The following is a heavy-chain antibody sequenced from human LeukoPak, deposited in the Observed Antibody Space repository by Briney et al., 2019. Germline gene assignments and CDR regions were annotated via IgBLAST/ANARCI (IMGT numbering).Heavy chain of an antibody. CDR2: IYYSGST. D-gene: IGHD2-8*01. J-gene: IGHJ4*02. CDR3: ARFVWGGAGRILDY. Sequence: SETLSLTCTVSGGSISSHYWSWIRQPPGKGLEWIGYIYYSGSTNYNPSLKSRVTISVDTSKNQFSLKLSSLTAADTAVYYCARFVWGGAGRILDYWGQGTLVTVSS. V-gene: IGHV4-59*11. CDR1: GGSISSHY.